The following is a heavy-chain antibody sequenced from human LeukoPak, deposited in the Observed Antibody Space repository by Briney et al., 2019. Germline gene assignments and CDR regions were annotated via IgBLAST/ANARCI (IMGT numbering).Heavy chain of an antibody. CDR3: ARDNSPWLTARYFDY. CDR1: GFTFSSYA. Sequence: GGSLRLSCAASGFTFSSYAMSWVRQAPGKGLEWVSAISGSGGSTYYADSVKGRFTISRDNSKNTLYLQMNSLRAEDTAVYYCARDNSPWLTARYFDYWGQGTLVTVSS. D-gene: IGHD2-21*02. J-gene: IGHJ4*02. V-gene: IGHV3-23*01. CDR2: ISGSGGST.